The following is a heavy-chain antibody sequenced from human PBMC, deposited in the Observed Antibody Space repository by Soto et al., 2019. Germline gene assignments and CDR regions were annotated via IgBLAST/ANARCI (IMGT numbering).Heavy chain of an antibody. Sequence: GGSLRLSCAASGFTFSSYAMSWVRQAPGKGLEWVSGIRGSGGGTYYADSVKGRFSISRDNSKNTLYLQMNSLRAEDTAVYYCARDADLNGDYGDAFDIWGQGTMVTVSS. CDR3: ARDADLNGDYGDAFDI. CDR2: IRGSGGGT. CDR1: GFTFSSYA. D-gene: IGHD4-17*01. V-gene: IGHV3-23*01. J-gene: IGHJ3*02.